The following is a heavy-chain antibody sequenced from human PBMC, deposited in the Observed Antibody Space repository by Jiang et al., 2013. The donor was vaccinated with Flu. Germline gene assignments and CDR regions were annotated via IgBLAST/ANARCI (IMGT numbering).Heavy chain of an antibody. V-gene: IGHV1-8*01. D-gene: IGHD6-13*01. CDR1: GYTFTSYD. Sequence: SGAEVKKPGASVKVSCKASGYTFTSYDINWVRQATGQGLEWMGWMNPNSGNTGYAQKFQGRVTMTRNTSISTGYMELSSLRSEDTAVYYCARGPISSGWYQIDYWGQGTLVTVSS. CDR2: MNPNSGNT. J-gene: IGHJ4*02. CDR3: ARGPISSGWYQIDY.